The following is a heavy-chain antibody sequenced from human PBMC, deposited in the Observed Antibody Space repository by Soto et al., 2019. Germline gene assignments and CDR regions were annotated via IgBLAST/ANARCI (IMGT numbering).Heavy chain of an antibody. CDR1: GFTVSSNY. Sequence: EVQLVESGGGLVQPGGSLRLSCAASGFTVSSNYMSWVRQAPGKGLEWVSVIYSGGSTYYADSVKGRFTISRHNSKNTLYLQLNSLSAEDTAVYDCARGIVVVQASQDAFDIWGQGTMVTVSS. D-gene: IGHD2-2*01. V-gene: IGHV3-53*04. J-gene: IGHJ3*02. CDR3: ARGIVVVQASQDAFDI. CDR2: IYSGGST.